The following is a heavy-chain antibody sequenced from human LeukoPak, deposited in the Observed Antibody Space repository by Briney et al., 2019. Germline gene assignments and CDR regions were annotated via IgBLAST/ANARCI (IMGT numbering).Heavy chain of an antibody. Sequence: GGSLRLSCAASGFTVSSNYMNWVRQAPGKGLEWVSRINSDGSTTSYADSVKGRFTISRDNAKHTLYLQMNSLRPEDTAVYFCARDLSEYGWFGELYYWGQGTLVTVSS. CDR1: GFTVSSNY. V-gene: IGHV3-74*01. CDR3: ARDLSEYGWFGELYY. D-gene: IGHD3-10*01. J-gene: IGHJ4*02. CDR2: INSDGSTT.